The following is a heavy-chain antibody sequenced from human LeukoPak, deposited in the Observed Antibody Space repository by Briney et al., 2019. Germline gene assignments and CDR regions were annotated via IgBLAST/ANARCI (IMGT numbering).Heavy chain of an antibody. CDR1: GFTFSGYG. V-gene: IGHV3-30*03. CDR2: ISSDGSNE. J-gene: IGHJ4*02. CDR3: AFCGGDCYTFVDY. Sequence: PGRSLRLSCAASGFTFSGYGMHWVRQAPGKGLEWVAVISSDGSNEYYADSVKGRFTISRGNSRNTVYVQMNSLRAEDTAVYYCAFCGGDCYTFVDYWGQGTLVTVSS. D-gene: IGHD2-21*02.